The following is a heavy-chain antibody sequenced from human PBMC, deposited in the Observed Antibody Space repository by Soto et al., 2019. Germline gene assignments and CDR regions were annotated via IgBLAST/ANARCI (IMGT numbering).Heavy chain of an antibody. D-gene: IGHD6-6*01. J-gene: IGHJ6*02. CDR2: IIPIFGTA. CDR3: GLPVQSSSSFVYYYGMDV. CDR1: GGAFSSYA. Sequence: SVKVSCKASGGAFSSYAISWVRQAPGQGLEWMGGIIPIFGTANYAQKFQGRVTITADESTSTAYMELSSLRSEDTAVYYCGLPVQSSSSFVYYYGMDVWGQGTTVTVSS. V-gene: IGHV1-69*13.